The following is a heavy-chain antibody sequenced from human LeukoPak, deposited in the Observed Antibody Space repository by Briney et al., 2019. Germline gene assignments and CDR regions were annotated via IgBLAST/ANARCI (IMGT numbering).Heavy chain of an antibody. CDR3: ARGLGGMIVVSDDAFDI. CDR2: IKVYNGNT. J-gene: IGHJ3*02. D-gene: IGHD3-22*01. CDR1: GYTFTSYA. V-gene: IGHV1-18*01. Sequence: GASVKGSCKTSGYTFTSYAISWVRQAPGQGLEWMGWIKVYNGNTNYVQKVQGRVTMTTDISTRTAYMELRSLRSDDTAVYYCARGLGGMIVVSDDAFDIWGQGTMVSVSS.